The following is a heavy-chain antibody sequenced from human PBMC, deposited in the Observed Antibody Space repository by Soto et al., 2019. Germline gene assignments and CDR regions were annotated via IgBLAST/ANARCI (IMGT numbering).Heavy chain of an antibody. CDR2: IYYSGGT. V-gene: IGHV4-39*01. Sequence: SETLSLTCSVSGGSINSSSYFWGWFRQPPGKGLEWIGSIYYSGGTYYNPSLRSRVTISVDTSKNQFSLKLSSVTAADTAVFYCARHYSSGSRNWFDPWGQGTLVTVSS. D-gene: IGHD6-19*01. J-gene: IGHJ5*02. CDR3: ARHYSSGSRNWFDP. CDR1: GGSINSSSYF.